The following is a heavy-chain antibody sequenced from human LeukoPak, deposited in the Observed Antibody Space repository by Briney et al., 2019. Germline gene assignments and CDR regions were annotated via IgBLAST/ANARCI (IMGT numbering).Heavy chain of an antibody. CDR1: GGSFSDYF. D-gene: IGHD3-22*01. CDR3: VTYYYGSSAPKRNY. CDR2: ISHSGST. Sequence: SETLSLTCAVYGGSFSDYFWSWIRQPPGKGLEWIGGISHSGSTTYNPSLRSRVTISGDTSKKQFSLKLSSVTAADTAVYYCVTYYYGSSAPKRNYWGQGILVTVSS. V-gene: IGHV4-34*01. J-gene: IGHJ4*02.